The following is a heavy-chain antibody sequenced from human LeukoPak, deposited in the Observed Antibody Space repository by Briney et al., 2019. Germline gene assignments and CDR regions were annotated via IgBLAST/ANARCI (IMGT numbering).Heavy chain of an antibody. CDR1: GGSIISGGDY. V-gene: IGHV4-31*03. Sequence: SETLSLTCTDSGGSIISGGDYWSWIRQHPGKGLEWIGNTNHSGSTHYNPSFKSRVSISVDMSKNQFSLNLISVTAADTAVYYCAANDRDLFSGVVAWGPGTLVTVSS. J-gene: IGHJ5*02. D-gene: IGHD3-3*01. CDR3: AANDRDLFSGVVA. CDR2: TNHSGST.